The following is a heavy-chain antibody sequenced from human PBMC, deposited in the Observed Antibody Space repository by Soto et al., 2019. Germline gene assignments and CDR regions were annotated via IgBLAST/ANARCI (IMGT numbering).Heavy chain of an antibody. CDR2: VNHSGST. V-gene: IGHV4-34*01. Sequence: SETLSLTCAVYGVTFNGYYWSWIRQVPGKGLEWIGEVNHSGSTNYNPSLKSRVTISVDASKNQFSLRLSSLTAADTAVYYCARSMHYSDGSNYSPFDYWGQGTLVTVSS. CDR1: GVTFNGYY. CDR3: ARSMHYSDGSNYSPFDY. J-gene: IGHJ4*02. D-gene: IGHD3-22*01.